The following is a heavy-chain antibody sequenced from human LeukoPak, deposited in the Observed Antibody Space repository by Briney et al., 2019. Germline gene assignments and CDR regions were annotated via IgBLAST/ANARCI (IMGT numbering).Heavy chain of an antibody. CDR2: IYPDDSET. D-gene: IGHD6-19*01. CDR3: ARFEAVAARSHYYGLDV. J-gene: IGHJ6*02. CDR1: GDTFSSHW. Sequence: GESLKVSCKGSGDTFSSHWVAWVRQRPGKGLEWMGIIYPDDSETIYNPSFQGQVIISVDKSISTAFLQWSNLRPSDTGMYSCARFEAVAARSHYYGLDVWGQGTTVTVSS. V-gene: IGHV5-51*01.